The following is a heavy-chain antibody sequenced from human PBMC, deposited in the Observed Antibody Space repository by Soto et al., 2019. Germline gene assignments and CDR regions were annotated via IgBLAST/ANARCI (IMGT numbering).Heavy chain of an antibody. CDR3: ARDPYGSGPDDY. CDR2: ISAYNGNT. D-gene: IGHD3-10*01. J-gene: IGHJ4*02. CDR1: GYTFTSYG. Sequence: ASVKVSCKASGYTFTSYGISWLRQAPGQGLERMGWISAYNGNTNYAQKLQGRVTMTTDTSTSTAYMELRSLRSDDTAVYYCARDPYGSGPDDYWGQGTLVTVSS. V-gene: IGHV1-18*04.